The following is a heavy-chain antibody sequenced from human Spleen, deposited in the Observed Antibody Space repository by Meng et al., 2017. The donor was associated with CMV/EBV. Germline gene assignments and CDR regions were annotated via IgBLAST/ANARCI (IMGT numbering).Heavy chain of an antibody. CDR2: IIPILGIA. Sequence: SVKVSCKASGGTFSSYTISWVRQAPGQGLEWMGRIIPILGIASYAQKFQGRVTMTRDTSTSTVYMELSSLRSEDTAVYYCAREPLTMVVTTPRVFDYWGQGTLVTVSS. J-gene: IGHJ4*02. CDR3: AREPLTMVVTTPRVFDY. V-gene: IGHV1-69*04. CDR1: GGTFSSYT. D-gene: IGHD4-23*01.